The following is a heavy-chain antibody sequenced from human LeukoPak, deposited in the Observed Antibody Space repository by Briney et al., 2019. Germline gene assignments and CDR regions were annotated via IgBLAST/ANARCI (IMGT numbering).Heavy chain of an antibody. V-gene: IGHV1-69*05. CDR3: ARASSSWYSGWAFDI. D-gene: IGHD6-13*01. J-gene: IGHJ3*02. CDR2: IIPIFGTA. CDR1: GGTFSSYA. Sequence: ASVKVSCKASGGTFSSYAISWVRQAPGQGLEWMGRIIPIFGTANYAQKFQGRVTITTDESTSTAYMELSSLRSEDTAVYYCARASSSWYSGWAFDIWGQGTMVTVSS.